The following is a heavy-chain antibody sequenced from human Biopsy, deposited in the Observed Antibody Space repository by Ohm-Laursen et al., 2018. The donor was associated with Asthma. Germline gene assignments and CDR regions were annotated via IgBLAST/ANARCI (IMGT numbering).Heavy chain of an antibody. Sequence: SLRLSCAASGFTFGDYWMSWVRQVPGRGLEWVANIKHDGSENNHVDSLKGRFTISRDNAKNSLYLQMSSLRAEDTAVYYCAGTFHFWSPYHAEHYQLWGQGTLVTVSS. D-gene: IGHD3-3*02. V-gene: IGHV3-7*01. J-gene: IGHJ1*01. CDR1: GFTFGDYW. CDR2: IKHDGSEN. CDR3: AGTFHFWSPYHAEHYQL.